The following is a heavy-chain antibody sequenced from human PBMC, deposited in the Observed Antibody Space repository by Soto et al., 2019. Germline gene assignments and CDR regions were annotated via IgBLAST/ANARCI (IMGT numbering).Heavy chain of an antibody. CDR1: GDTFTNSY. CDR3: ARESGGATATLDYYYFYMDV. J-gene: IGHJ6*03. D-gene: IGHD5-12*01. Sequence: QVQLVQSGPEGKRPGASVTVSCRSSGDTFTNSYIHWVRQALGQGLEWMGWINPNGGVTKYAQKFQGWVSMTRDTSIRTVYMQLSRLRSDDTAVYYCARESGGATATLDYYYFYMDVWGTGTTVTVSS. CDR2: INPNGGVT. V-gene: IGHV1-2*04.